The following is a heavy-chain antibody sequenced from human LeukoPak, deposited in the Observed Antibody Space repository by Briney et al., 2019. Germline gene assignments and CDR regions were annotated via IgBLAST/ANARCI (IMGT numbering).Heavy chain of an antibody. V-gene: IGHV1-2*02. Sequence: ASVKVSCKASGYTFTGYYMHWVRQAPRQGLEWMGWINPNSGGTDYAQKFQGRVTMTRDTSISTAYMELSRLRSDDTAVYYCARDLTMVPYYFDYWGQGTLVTVSS. D-gene: IGHD3-10*01. CDR3: ARDLTMVPYYFDY. J-gene: IGHJ4*02. CDR1: GYTFTGYY. CDR2: INPNSGGT.